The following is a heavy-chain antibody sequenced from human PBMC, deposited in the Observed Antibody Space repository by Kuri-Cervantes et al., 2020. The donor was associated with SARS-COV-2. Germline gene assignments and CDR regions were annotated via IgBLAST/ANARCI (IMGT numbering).Heavy chain of an antibody. CDR3: ARGRRINDFWSGFALWEPKYYFDY. Sequence: SVKVSCKASGGTFSSYAISWVRQAPGQGLEWMGRIIPMFGSASYAQKFQGRVTMTRDTSTSTVYMELSSLRSEDTAVYYCARGRRINDFWSGFALWEPKYYFDYWGQGTLVTVSS. J-gene: IGHJ4*02. CDR1: GGTFSSYA. CDR2: IIPMFGSA. D-gene: IGHD3-3*01. V-gene: IGHV1-69*05.